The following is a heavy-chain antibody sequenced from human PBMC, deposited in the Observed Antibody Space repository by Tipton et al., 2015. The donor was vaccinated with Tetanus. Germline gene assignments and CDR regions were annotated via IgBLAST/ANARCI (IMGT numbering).Heavy chain of an antibody. Sequence: QVQLVQSGAEMKKPGASVKVSCKASGYTFTGYYIYWVRQGPGQGLEWMGWIDPNSGATVYAQKFQGRVTMTRDTSISTAYMELRSLRSDDTAVYYCARDRGDYIYYGMDVWGPGTTVTVS. V-gene: IGHV1-2*02. CDR1: GYTFTGYY. D-gene: IGHD3-22*01. CDR2: IDPNSGAT. J-gene: IGHJ6*02. CDR3: ARDRGDYIYYGMDV.